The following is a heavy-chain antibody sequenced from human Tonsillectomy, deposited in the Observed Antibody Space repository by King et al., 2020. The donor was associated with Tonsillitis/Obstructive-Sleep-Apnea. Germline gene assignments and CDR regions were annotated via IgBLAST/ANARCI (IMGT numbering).Heavy chain of an antibody. D-gene: IGHD5-18*01. CDR2: INSDGSST. CDR1: GFTFSSYW. V-gene: IGHV3-74*01. CDR3: ARELDTAMVLYYYYGMDV. Sequence: VQLVESGGGLVQPGGSLRLSCAASGFTFSSYWMHWVRQAPGKGLVWVSRINSDGSSTCYADSVKGRFTIPRDNAKNTLYLQMNSLRAEDTAVYYCARELDTAMVLYYYYGMDVWGQGTTVTVSS. J-gene: IGHJ6*02.